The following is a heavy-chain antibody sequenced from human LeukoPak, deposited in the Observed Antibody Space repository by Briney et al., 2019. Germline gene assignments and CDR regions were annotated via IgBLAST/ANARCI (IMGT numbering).Heavy chain of an antibody. Sequence: ASVKVSCKASGYTFTGYYMHWVRQAPGQGLEWMGWINPNSGGTNYAQKFQGRVTMTRDTSISTAYMELSRLRSDDTAVYYCARGIDSSGSWPYFDYWGQGTLVTVSS. V-gene: IGHV1-2*02. CDR1: GYTFTGYY. D-gene: IGHD3-22*01. CDR3: ARGIDSSGSWPYFDY. J-gene: IGHJ4*02. CDR2: INPNSGGT.